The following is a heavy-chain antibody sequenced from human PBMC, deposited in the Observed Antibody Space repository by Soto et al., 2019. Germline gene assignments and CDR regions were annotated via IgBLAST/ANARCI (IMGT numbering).Heavy chain of an antibody. V-gene: IGHV4-59*08. J-gene: IGHJ4*02. CDR3: ARHNYGSGSTYFDY. CDR2: LYNTGST. Sequence: SETLSLTCTVSGASLSRYYWSWIRQSPGKGLEWIGYLYNTGSTIYNPSLKSRVTISVDTSKNQFSLKLSSMTAADTAVYYCARHNYGSGSTYFDYWGQGTLVTVSS. CDR1: GASLSRYY. D-gene: IGHD3-10*01.